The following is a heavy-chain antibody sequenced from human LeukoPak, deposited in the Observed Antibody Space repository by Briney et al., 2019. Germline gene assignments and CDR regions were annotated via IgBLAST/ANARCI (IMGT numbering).Heavy chain of an antibody. CDR3: AKVEMRFGPSPTLDY. J-gene: IGHJ4*02. Sequence: WGSLRLSGKASGFIFSLYWMHWVRQVPGKGLEWVSAISGSGGSTYYADSVKGRFTISRDNSKNTLYLQMNSLRAEDTAVYYCAKVEMRFGPSPTLDYWGQGTLVTVSS. CDR1: GFIFSLYW. V-gene: IGHV3-23*01. D-gene: IGHD5-24*01. CDR2: ISGSGGST.